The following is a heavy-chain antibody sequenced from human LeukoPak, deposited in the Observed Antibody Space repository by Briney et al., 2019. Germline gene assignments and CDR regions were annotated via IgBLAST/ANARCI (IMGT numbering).Heavy chain of an antibody. Sequence: GGSLRLSCAASGFTFSSYSMNWVRQAPGKGLEWVSSISSSSSYIYYADSVKGRFTISRDNAKNSLYLQMNSLRAEDTAVYYCARDQRGYYDFWSGYFVAAFDIWGQGTMVTVSS. V-gene: IGHV3-21*01. CDR2: ISSSSSYI. J-gene: IGHJ3*02. CDR3: ARDQRGYYDFWSGYFVAAFDI. D-gene: IGHD3-3*01. CDR1: GFTFSSYS.